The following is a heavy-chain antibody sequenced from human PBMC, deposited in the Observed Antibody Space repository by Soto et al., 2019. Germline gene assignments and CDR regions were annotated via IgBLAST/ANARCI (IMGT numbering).Heavy chain of an antibody. CDR3: AREFNMRPRAWFDP. V-gene: IGHV4-31*03. CDR1: GGSISSGGYY. CDR2: IYYSGST. J-gene: IGHJ5*02. Sequence: PSETLSLTCTVSGGSISSGGYYWSWIRQHPGKGLEWIGYIYYSGSTYYNPSLKSRVTISVDTSKNQFSLKLSSVTAADTAVYYCAREFNMRPRAWFDPWGQGTLVTVSS.